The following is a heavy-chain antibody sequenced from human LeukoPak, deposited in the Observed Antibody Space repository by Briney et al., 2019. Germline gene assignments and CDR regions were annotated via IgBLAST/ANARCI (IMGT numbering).Heavy chain of an antibody. CDR3: AKSSIAASYGMDV. D-gene: IGHD6-6*01. V-gene: IGHV3-30*18. J-gene: IGHJ6*02. CDR2: ISYDGSNK. Sequence: PGRSLRLSCAASGFTFSSYGMHWVRQAPGEGLEWVAVISYDGSNKYYADSVKGRFTISRDNSKNTLYLQMNSLRAEDTAVYYCAKSSIAASYGMDVWGQGTTVTVSS. CDR1: GFTFSSYG.